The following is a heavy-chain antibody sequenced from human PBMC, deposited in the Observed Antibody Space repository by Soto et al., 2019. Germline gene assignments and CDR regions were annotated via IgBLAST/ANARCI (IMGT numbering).Heavy chain of an antibody. CDR3: ARPAYSSSWYAAFDI. D-gene: IGHD6-13*01. CDR2: IIPIFGTA. CDR1: GGTFSSYA. Sequence: QVQLVQSGAEVKKPGCSVKVSCKASGGTFSSYAISWVRQAPGQGLEWMGGIIPIFGTANYAQKFQGRVTITADESTSTAYMELSSPRSEDTAVYYCARPAYSSSWYAAFDIWGQGTMVTVSS. J-gene: IGHJ3*02. V-gene: IGHV1-69*12.